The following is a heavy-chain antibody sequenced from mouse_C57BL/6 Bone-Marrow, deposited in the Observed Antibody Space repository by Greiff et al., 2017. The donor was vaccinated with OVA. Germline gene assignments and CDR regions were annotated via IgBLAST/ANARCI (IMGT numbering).Heavy chain of an antibody. V-gene: IGHV1-26*01. CDR1: GYTFTDYY. D-gene: IGHD1-1*01. Sequence: DVQLQQSGPELVKPGASVKISCKASGYTFTDYYMNWVKQSHGKSLEWIGDINPNNGGTSYNQKFKGKATLTVDKSSSTAYMELRSLTSEDSAVYYCASYADWGQGTTLTVSS. CDR2: INPNNGGT. CDR3: ASYAD. J-gene: IGHJ2*01.